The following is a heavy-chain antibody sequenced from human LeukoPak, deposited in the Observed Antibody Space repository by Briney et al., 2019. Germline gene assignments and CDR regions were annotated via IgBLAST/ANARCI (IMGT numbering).Heavy chain of an antibody. Sequence: GSSVKVSCKASGGTFSSYAISWVRQAPGQGLEWMGGIIPIFGTANYAQKFQGRVTITTDESTSTAYMELSSLRSEDTAVYYCARRSRYNWNSPYFDYWGQGTLVTVSS. CDR3: ARRSRYNWNSPYFDY. CDR2: IIPIFGTA. J-gene: IGHJ4*02. D-gene: IGHD1/OR15-1a*01. V-gene: IGHV1-69*05. CDR1: GGTFSSYA.